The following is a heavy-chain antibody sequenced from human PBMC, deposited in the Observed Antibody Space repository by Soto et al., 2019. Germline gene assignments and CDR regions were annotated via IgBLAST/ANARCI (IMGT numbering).Heavy chain of an antibody. CDR3: ARRFRGGNRKPAEGMDV. Sequence: GGSLRLSCAASGFTFSSYSMNWVRQAPGKGLEWVSSISSSSSYIYYADSVKGRFTISRDNAKNSLYLQMNSLRAEDTAVYYCARRFRGGNRKPAEGMDVWGQGTTVTVSS. CDR1: GFTFSSYS. V-gene: IGHV3-21*01. CDR2: ISSSSSYI. D-gene: IGHD3-10*01. J-gene: IGHJ6*02.